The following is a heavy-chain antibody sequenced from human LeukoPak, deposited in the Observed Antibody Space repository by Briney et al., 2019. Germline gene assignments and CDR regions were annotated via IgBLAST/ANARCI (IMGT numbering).Heavy chain of an antibody. D-gene: IGHD6-25*01. CDR3: ARARLRTGYYYYYMDV. CDR1: GGTFSSYA. J-gene: IGHJ6*03. V-gene: IGHV1-69*13. CDR2: IIPIFGTA. Sequence: ASVKVSCKASGGTFSSYAISWVRQAPGQGLEWMGGIIPIFGTANYAQKFQGRVTITADESTSTAYMELSSLRSEDMAVYYCARARLRTGYYYYYMDVWGKGTTVTISS.